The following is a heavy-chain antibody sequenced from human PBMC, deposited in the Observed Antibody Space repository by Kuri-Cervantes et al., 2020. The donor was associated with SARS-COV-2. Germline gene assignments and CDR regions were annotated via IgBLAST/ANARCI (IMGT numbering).Heavy chain of an antibody. CDR1: GFTFSSYA. Sequence: GGSLRLSCAASGFTFSSYAMSWVRQAPGKGLEWVSAISGSGASTYYADSVKGRFTISRDNSKNTLYRQMNSLRAEYTAVYYCAKDVRSSIHRSGWYPGLFDYWGQGTLVTVSS. CDR3: AKDVRSSIHRSGWYPGLFDY. V-gene: IGHV3-23*01. CDR2: ISGSGAST. J-gene: IGHJ4*02. D-gene: IGHD6-19*01.